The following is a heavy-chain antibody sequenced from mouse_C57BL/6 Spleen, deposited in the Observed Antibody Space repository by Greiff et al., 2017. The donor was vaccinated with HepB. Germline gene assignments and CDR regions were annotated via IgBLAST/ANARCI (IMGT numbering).Heavy chain of an antibody. Sequence: EVQLVESGGGLVKPGGSLKLSCAASGFTFSDYGMHWVRQAPEKGLEWVAYISSGSSTIYYADTVKGRFTISRDNAKNTLFLQMTSLRSEDTAMYYCARGDYDADYYAMDYWGQGTSVTVSS. J-gene: IGHJ4*01. V-gene: IGHV5-17*01. D-gene: IGHD2-4*01. CDR2: ISSGSSTI. CDR1: GFTFSDYG. CDR3: ARGDYDADYYAMDY.